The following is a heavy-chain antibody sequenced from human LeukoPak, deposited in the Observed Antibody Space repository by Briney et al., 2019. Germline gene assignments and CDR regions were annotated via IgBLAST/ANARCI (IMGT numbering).Heavy chain of an antibody. CDR1: GGSFSGYY. Sequence: SETLPLTCAVYGGSFSGYYWSWIRQPPGKGLEWIGEINHSGSTNYNPSLKSRATISVDTSKNQFSLKLSSVTAADTAVYYCARVGYCSSTSCYNAVDYYYGMDVWGQGTTVTVSS. V-gene: IGHV4-34*01. CDR2: INHSGST. D-gene: IGHD2-2*02. J-gene: IGHJ6*02. CDR3: ARVGYCSSTSCYNAVDYYYGMDV.